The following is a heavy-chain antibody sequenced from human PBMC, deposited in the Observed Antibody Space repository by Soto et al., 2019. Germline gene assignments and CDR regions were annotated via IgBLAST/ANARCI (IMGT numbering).Heavy chain of an antibody. V-gene: IGHV3-30-3*01. CDR1: GFTFSSYA. J-gene: IGHJ6*02. Sequence: PGGPLRLSCAASGFTFSSYAMHWVRQAQGKGLEWVAVISYDGSNKYYADSVKGRFTISRDNSKNTLYLQMNSLRAEDTAVYYCAKAPSDIVVVVAAHLENYGMDVWGQGTTVTVSS. CDR3: AKAPSDIVVVVAAHLENYGMDV. D-gene: IGHD2-15*01. CDR2: ISYDGSNK.